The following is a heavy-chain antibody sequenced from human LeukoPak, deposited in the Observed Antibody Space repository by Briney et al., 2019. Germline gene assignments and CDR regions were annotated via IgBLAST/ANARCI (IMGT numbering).Heavy chain of an antibody. V-gene: IGHV1-2*02. J-gene: IGHJ4*02. CDR2: INPNSGGT. CDR3: ARDQRAKLRRDFDY. Sequence: ASVKVSCKASGYTFTGYYMHWVRQAPGQGLEWMGWINPNSGGTNYAQKFRGRVTMTRDTSISTAYMELSRLRSDDTAVYYCARDQRAKLRRDFDYWGQGTLVTVSS. D-gene: IGHD4-17*01. CDR1: GYTFTGYY.